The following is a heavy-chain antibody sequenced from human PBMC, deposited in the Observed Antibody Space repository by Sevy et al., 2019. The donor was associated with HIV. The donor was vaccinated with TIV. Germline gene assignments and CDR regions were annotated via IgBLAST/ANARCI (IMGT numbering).Heavy chain of an antibody. CDR3: ARDLGSTGWFDP. CDR2: TSGGRSI. J-gene: IGHJ5*02. V-gene: IGHV3-11*04. Sequence: GGSLRLSCAASGFTFGDYFMSWIRQAPGKGLEWLSTSGGRSIYYADSVKGRFTISRDNAKNSSYLQMNSLRAEDTAVYYCARDLGSTGWFDPWGQGTLVTVSS. CDR1: GFTFGDYF. D-gene: IGHD2-2*01.